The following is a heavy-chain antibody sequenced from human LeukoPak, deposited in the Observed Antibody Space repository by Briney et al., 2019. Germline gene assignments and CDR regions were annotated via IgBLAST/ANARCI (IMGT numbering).Heavy chain of an antibody. CDR3: AKDQRQRAAAGPDY. D-gene: IGHD6-13*01. Sequence: GGSLRLSCAASGFSFSDYGMHWVRQAPGKGLEWVSAISGSGDSTYYADSVKGRFTISRDNSKDTLYLQMNSLRAEDTAVYYCAKDQRQRAAAGPDYWGQGTLVTVSS. J-gene: IGHJ4*02. CDR2: ISGSGDST. CDR1: GFSFSDYG. V-gene: IGHV3-23*01.